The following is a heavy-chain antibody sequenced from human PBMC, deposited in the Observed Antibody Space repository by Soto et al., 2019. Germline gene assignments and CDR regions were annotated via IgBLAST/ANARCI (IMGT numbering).Heavy chain of an antibody. CDR1: GDSFNAYS. V-gene: IGHV4-59*01. CDR3: AGDFGSGIYRFDY. CDR2: IYYSGST. J-gene: IGHJ4*02. D-gene: IGHD3-10*01. Sequence: SETLSLTCSVSGDSFNAYSWSWIRQPPGKALEWIGYIYYSGSTTYNPSLKNRITMSIDRSGNQFSLKVRSVTAADTAVYYCAGDFGSGIYRFDYWGQGALVTVSS.